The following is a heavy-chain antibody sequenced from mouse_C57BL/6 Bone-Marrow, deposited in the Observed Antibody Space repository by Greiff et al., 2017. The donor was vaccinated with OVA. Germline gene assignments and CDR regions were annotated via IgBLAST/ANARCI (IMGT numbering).Heavy chain of an antibody. CDR2: IDPENGDT. Sequence: VQLKESGAELVRPGASVKLSCTASGFNIKDDYMHWVKQRPEQGLEWIGWIDPENGDTDSASKFQGKATITADTSSNTAYLQLSSLTSEDTAVYYCATLLSFAYWGQGTLVTVSA. J-gene: IGHJ3*01. V-gene: IGHV14-4*01. CDR1: GFNIKDDY. D-gene: IGHD2-1*01. CDR3: ATLLSFAY.